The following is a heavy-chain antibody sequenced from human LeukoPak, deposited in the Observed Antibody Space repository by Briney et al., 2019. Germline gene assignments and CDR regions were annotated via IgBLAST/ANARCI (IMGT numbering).Heavy chain of an antibody. Sequence: SETLSLTCAVYGGSFSGYYWSWIRQPPGKGLEWIGEINHSGSTNYNPSLKSRVTISVDTSKNQFSLKLSSVTAADTAVYYCARRSGNPPLHFDYWGQGTLVTVSS. CDR2: INHSGST. CDR3: ARRSGNPPLHFDY. D-gene: IGHD3-10*01. CDR1: GGSFSGYY. V-gene: IGHV4-34*01. J-gene: IGHJ4*02.